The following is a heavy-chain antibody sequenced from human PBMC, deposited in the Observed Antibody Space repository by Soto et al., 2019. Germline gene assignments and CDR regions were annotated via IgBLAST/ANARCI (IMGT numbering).Heavy chain of an antibody. CDR3: SRGLGSGDY. CDR2: INPNGGST. Sequence: QVQLVQSGAEVKNPGASVTVSCRASGYTFTSYYIHWVRQAPGQGLEWMAIINPNGGSTNYEQRFQGRVTVTRDTSTRIVYMELSSLRSEDTAVYYCSRGLGSGDYWGQGTLVTVSS. J-gene: IGHJ4*02. CDR1: GYTFTSYY. V-gene: IGHV1-46*03. D-gene: IGHD3-10*01.